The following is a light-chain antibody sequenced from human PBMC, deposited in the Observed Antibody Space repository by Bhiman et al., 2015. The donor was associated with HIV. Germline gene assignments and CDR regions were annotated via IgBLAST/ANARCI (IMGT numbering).Light chain of an antibody. CDR3: QSYDTSLSASL. CDR1: TPGSKG. J-gene: IGLJ2*01. CDR2: YDG. Sequence: SYVLTQPPSVSVAPGKTATITCGGNTPGSKGVHWYQQKPGQAPVLVIQYDGDRPSGVPDRFSGSKSDTSASLAITGLQPEDEGDYYCQSYDTSLSASLFGGGTRLTVL. V-gene: IGLV3-21*01.